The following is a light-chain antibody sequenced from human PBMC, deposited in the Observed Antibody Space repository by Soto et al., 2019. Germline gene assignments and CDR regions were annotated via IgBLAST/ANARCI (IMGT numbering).Light chain of an antibody. CDR1: QTISSW. Sequence: DIQMTQSPSTLSGSVGERVTITCRASQTISSWLAWYQQKPGKAPKLLIYDASTLQSGVPSRYSGSGSGTEFTLTISNLQPDDFGIYYCQQYNSFSTFGQGTKVDIK. CDR2: DAS. V-gene: IGKV1-5*01. J-gene: IGKJ1*01. CDR3: QQYNSFST.